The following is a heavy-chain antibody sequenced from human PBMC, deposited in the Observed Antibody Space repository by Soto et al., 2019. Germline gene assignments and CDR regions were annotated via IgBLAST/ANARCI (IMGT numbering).Heavy chain of an antibody. Sequence: QVQLVESGGGVVQPGRSRRLSCAASGFTFSSYAMHWVRQAPGKGLGWVAVISYDGSNKYYADSVKGRFTISRDNSKNTLYLQMNSLRAEDTAVYYCARGWATVNAYGDYWGQGTLVTVSS. D-gene: IGHD4-17*01. CDR3: ARGWATVNAYGDY. J-gene: IGHJ4*02. CDR2: ISYDGSNK. V-gene: IGHV3-30-3*01. CDR1: GFTFSSYA.